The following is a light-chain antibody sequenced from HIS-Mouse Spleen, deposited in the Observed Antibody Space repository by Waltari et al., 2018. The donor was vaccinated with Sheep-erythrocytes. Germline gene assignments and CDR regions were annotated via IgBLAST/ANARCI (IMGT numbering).Light chain of an antibody. J-gene: IGLJ3*02. CDR1: SGINVGTYR. CDR3: MIWHSSAWV. Sequence: QAVLTQPSSLSASPGASASLTCTLRSGINVGTYRIYWYQQKPGSPPQYLLRYKSDSDKQHGSGVPSRFSGYKDASANAGILLISGLQSEDEADYYCMIWHSSAWVFGGGTKLTVL. V-gene: IGLV5-45*03. CDR2: YKSDSDK.